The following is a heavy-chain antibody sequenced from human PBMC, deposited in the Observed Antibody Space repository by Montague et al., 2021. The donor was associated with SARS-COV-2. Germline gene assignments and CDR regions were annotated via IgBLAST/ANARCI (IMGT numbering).Heavy chain of an antibody. CDR2: IDNSGST. J-gene: IGHJ5*02. D-gene: IGHD2-2*01. V-gene: IGHV4-39*01. CDR1: GDSINSSYYY. Sequence: SETLSLTCSVSGDSINSSYYYCGWGRQPPGKGLEWIGSIDNSGSTSYNPSVKSRVTLAVDTSKNHFSLMLNAVAAADTAVYFCAIHRGGGPAALDWFDPWGQGTLVTVSS. CDR3: AIHRGGGPAALDWFDP.